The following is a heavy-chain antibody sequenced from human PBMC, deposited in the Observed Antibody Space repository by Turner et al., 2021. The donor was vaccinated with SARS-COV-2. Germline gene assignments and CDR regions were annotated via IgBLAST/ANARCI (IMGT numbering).Heavy chain of an antibody. CDR2: INPNSGDT. CDR3: ATDTYGTL. D-gene: IGHD3-10*01. Sequence: QVQLVQSGADVKKPGASVKVSCRASGYTFTGYYMHWVRQAPGQGLELMGWINPNSGDTNYAQKFQGRVTMTRDTSISTAYMELSRLRSDDTAVYYCATDTYGTLWGQGTLVTVSS. V-gene: IGHV1-2*02. CDR1: GYTFTGYY. J-gene: IGHJ4*02.